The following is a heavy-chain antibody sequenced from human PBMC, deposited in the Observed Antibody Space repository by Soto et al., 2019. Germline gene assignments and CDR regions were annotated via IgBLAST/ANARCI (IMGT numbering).Heavy chain of an antibody. CDR3: ARDRRDYDSSGSMDV. V-gene: IGHV4-31*03. CDR2: IYYSGST. J-gene: IGHJ6*02. D-gene: IGHD3-22*01. Sequence: SETLSFTCTVSGGSISSGGYYWSWIRQHPGKGLEWIGYIYYSGSTYYNPSLKSRVTISVDTSKNQFSLKLSSVTAADTAVYYCARDRRDYDSSGSMDVWGQGTTVTVSS. CDR1: GGSISSGGYY.